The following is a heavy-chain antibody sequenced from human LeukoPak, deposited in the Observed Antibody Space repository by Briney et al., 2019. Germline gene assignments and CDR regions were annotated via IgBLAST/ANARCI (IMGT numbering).Heavy chain of an antibody. Sequence: ASVKVSCKASGYTFTGYYMHWVRQAPGQGLEWMGRINPNSGGTNYAQKFQGRVTMTRDTSISTAYMELSRLRSDDTAVYYCARVGRSPLLSIYWYFDLWGRGTLVTVSS. CDR3: ARVGRSPLLSIYWYFDL. D-gene: IGHD5/OR15-5a*01. V-gene: IGHV1-2*06. CDR1: GYTFTGYY. J-gene: IGHJ2*01. CDR2: INPNSGGT.